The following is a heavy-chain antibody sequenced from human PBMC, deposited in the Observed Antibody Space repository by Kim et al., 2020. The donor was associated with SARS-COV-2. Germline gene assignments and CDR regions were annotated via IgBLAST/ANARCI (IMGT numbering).Heavy chain of an antibody. V-gene: IGHV4-59*13. CDR2: IYYSGST. CDR1: GGSIGSYY. Sequence: SETLSLTCTVSGGSIGSYYWSWIRQPPGRGLEWIGYIYYSGSTNYNPSLKSRVTISVDTPKNQFSLRLSSVTAADTAVYYCAREVGTHFDSWGQGTLVTVSS. CDR3: AREVGTHFDS. J-gene: IGHJ4*02.